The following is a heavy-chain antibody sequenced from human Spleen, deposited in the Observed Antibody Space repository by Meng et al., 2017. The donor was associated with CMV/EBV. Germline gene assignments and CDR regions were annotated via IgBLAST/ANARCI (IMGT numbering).Heavy chain of an antibody. Sequence: ASVKVSCKASGYTFTSYYMHWVRQAPGQGLEWMGIINPSGGSTSYAQKFQGRVTMTRDTSTSTVYMELNSLRSEDTAVYYCAKEIYCSSTWCHALSNWGQGSLVTVSS. CDR2: INPSGGST. D-gene: IGHD2-2*01. J-gene: IGHJ4*02. CDR3: AKEIYCSSTWCHALSN. V-gene: IGHV1-46*01. CDR1: GYTFTSYY.